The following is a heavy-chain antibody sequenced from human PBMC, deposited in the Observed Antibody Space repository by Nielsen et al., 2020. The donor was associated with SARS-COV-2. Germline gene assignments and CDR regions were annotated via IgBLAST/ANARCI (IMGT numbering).Heavy chain of an antibody. Sequence: GVLKISCAASGFTFSISAMSWVRQAPGKGLEWVSGISGSGTGTHYADSVKGRFTISRDNAMNSMYLQMNTLRVEDTAVYYCVRDYNWDQGHPFDLWGQGTLVTVSS. D-gene: IGHD1-20*01. CDR1: GFTFSISA. V-gene: IGHV3-23*01. J-gene: IGHJ4*02. CDR2: ISGSGTGT. CDR3: VRDYNWDQGHPFDL.